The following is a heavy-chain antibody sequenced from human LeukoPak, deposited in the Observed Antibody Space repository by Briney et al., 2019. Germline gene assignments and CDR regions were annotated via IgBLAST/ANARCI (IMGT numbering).Heavy chain of an antibody. D-gene: IGHD6-25*01. CDR3: ARTLADESLDY. CDR2: IYYSGST. V-gene: IGHV4-59*08. Sequence: SETLSLTCTVSGGSISGYYWNWIRQPPGKGLEWIGYIYYSGSTNYNPSLKSRVTISVDTSKNQFSLKLSSVAAADTAVYYCARTLADESLDYWGQGTLVTVSS. J-gene: IGHJ4*02. CDR1: GGSISGYY.